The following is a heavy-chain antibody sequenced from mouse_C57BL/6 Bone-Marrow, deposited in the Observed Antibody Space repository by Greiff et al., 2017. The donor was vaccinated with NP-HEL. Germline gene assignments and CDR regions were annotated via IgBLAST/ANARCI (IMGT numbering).Heavy chain of an antibody. CDR3: TTVNTTVIAVKYYFDY. CDR2: IDPEDGDT. Sequence: VQLQQSGAELVRPGASVKLSCTASGFNIKDYYMHWVKQRPEQGLGWIGRIDPEDGDTAYAPKFQGTATLTADTSSNTAYLQLSSLTSEDTAVYYCTTVNTTVIAVKYYFDYWGQGTTLTVSS. CDR1: GFNIKDYY. J-gene: IGHJ2*01. D-gene: IGHD1-1*01. V-gene: IGHV14-1*01.